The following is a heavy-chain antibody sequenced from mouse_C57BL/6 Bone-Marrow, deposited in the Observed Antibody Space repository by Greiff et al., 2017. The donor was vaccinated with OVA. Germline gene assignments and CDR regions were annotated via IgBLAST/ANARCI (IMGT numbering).Heavy chain of an antibody. V-gene: IGHV5-9-1*02. D-gene: IGHD1-1*01. CDR2: ISSGGDYI. CDR3: TRDGDTTAVRWYFDV. J-gene: IGHJ1*03. CDR1: GFTFSSYA. Sequence: EVHLVESGEGLVKPGGSLKLSCAASGFTFSSYAMSWVRQTPEKRLEWVAYISSGGDYIYYADTVKGRFTISRDNARNTLYLQRSSLKSEDTAMYYCTRDGDTTAVRWYFDVWGTGTTVTVSS.